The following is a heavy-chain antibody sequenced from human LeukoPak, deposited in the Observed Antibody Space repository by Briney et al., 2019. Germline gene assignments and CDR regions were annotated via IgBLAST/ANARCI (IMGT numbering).Heavy chain of an antibody. J-gene: IGHJ3*02. Sequence: GSSVKVSCKASGGTFSSYAISWVRQAPGQGLEWMGRIIPILGIANYAQKFQGRVTITADKSMSTAYMELSSLRSEDTAVYYCARSIWVRPFGDDAFDIWGQGTMVTVSS. CDR1: GGTFSSYA. CDR2: IIPILGIA. V-gene: IGHV1-69*04. CDR3: ARSIWVRPFGDDAFDI. D-gene: IGHD3-10*01.